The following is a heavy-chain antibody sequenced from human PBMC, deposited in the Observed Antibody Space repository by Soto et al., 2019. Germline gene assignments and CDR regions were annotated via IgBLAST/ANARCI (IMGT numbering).Heavy chain of an antibody. D-gene: IGHD6-13*01. J-gene: IGHJ6*02. V-gene: IGHV1-18*01. CDR3: ARVWTAADYYYAMDV. CDR1: GYTFTSYG. CDR2: FSAYNGNT. Sequence: QVQLVQSGAELKKPGASVKVSCKASGYTFTSYGITWVRQAPGQGLEWMGWFSAYNGNTNYAQRFQGRVTMTTDTSTTTAYMDLRSLRSDDTAVYYCARVWTAADYYYAMDVWGQGTTVTVSS.